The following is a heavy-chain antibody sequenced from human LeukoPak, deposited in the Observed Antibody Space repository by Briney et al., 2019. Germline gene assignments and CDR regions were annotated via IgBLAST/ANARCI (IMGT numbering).Heavy chain of an antibody. CDR1: VGSVNSSNW. CDR2: IYQSGST. Sequence: SGTLSLTCAVSVGSVNSSNWWSWVRQPPGKGLEWIGQIYQSGSTNYNTSLKSRVTISVDTYKNQFSLRLSSLTAADTAVYDCEGKPGRQWRGDYFDYWGQETLVTVSS. J-gene: IGHJ4*02. D-gene: IGHD6-19*01. CDR3: EGKPGRQWRGDYFDY. V-gene: IGHV4-4*02.